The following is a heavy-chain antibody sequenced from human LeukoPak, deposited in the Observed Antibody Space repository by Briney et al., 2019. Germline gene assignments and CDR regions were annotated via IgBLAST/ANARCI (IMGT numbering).Heavy chain of an antibody. CDR1: GFTFSSRG. J-gene: IGHJ4*02. D-gene: IGHD1-26*01. CDR2: IWFDGSKE. Sequence: GGSLRLSCAASGFTFSSRGMYWVRQAPDKGLEWVAVIWFDGSKEYYTDSVKGRFTISRDNSKNTLWLQMNSLRAEDTAVYYCTRLTGVGSYQHLDYWGQGTLVTVSS. CDR3: TRLTGVGSYQHLDY. V-gene: IGHV3-33*07.